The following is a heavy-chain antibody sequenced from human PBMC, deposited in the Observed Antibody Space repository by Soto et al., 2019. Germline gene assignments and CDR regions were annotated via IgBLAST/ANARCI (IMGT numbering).Heavy chain of an antibody. CDR2: IYYSGST. D-gene: IGHD3-3*01. CDR1: GGSISSGGYY. J-gene: IGHJ5*02. Sequence: SETMCLTCTVSGGSISSGGYYWSWIRKHPGKGLEWIGYIYYSGSTYYNPSLKSRVTISVDTSKNQFSLKLSSVTAADTAVYYFSRVGYYDFWSGSNWFAPWGQGTLVTVFS. CDR3: SRVGYYDFWSGSNWFAP. V-gene: IGHV4-31*03.